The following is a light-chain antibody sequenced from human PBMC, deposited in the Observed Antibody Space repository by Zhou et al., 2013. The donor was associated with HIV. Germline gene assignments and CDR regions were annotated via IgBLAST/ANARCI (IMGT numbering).Light chain of an antibody. CDR1: QGISSR. V-gene: IGKV1-9*01. CDR3: QQFSPYDIT. J-gene: IGKJ5*01. CDR2: GAS. Sequence: DIQLTQSPSFLSASVGDTVTITCRASQGISSRLAWHQQKPGKAPKLLIYGASTLQSGVPSRFSGSGSGTEFTLTISSLQPEDFATYYCQQFSPYDITFGQGTRLEIK.